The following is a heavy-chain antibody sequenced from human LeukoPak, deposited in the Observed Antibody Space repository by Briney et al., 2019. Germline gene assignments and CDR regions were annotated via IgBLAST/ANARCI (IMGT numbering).Heavy chain of an antibody. CDR1: GFSVRSFG. CDR2: ISLNGETT. CDR3: AQGFSSGWYPY. Sequence: GGSLRLSCAVSGFSVRSFGMSWVRQAPGKGLEWISAISLNGETTWYADSVKGRFIISRDNSKSTLYLQLTSLRAEDTAVYYCAQGFSSGWYPYWGQGSLVSVSS. D-gene: IGHD6-19*01. J-gene: IGHJ4*02. V-gene: IGHV3-23*01.